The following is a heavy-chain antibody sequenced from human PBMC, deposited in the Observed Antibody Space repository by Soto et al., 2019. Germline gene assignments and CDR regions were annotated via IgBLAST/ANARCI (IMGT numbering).Heavy chain of an antibody. D-gene: IGHD6-13*01. V-gene: IGHV1-69*13. CDR3: ARGGYTSSWYPDYGMDV. J-gene: IGHJ6*02. CDR2: IIPIFGTA. Sequence: GASVKVSCKASRGTFSTYGISWVRQAPGQGLEWMGGIIPIFGTANYAQKFQGRVTITADASTNTANMELSSLRSEDTAVYYCARGGYTSSWYPDYGMDVWGQGTTVTVSS. CDR1: RGTFSTYG.